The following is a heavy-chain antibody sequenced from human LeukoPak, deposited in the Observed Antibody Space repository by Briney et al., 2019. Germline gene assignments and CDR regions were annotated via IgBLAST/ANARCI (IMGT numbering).Heavy chain of an antibody. V-gene: IGHV3-30-3*01. J-gene: IGHJ3*02. CDR2: ISYDGSNK. CDR1: GFTFSSYA. CDR3: ARDSGWPPDAFDI. D-gene: IGHD5-24*01. Sequence: GRSLRLSCAASGFTFSSYAMHWVRQAPGKGLEWVAVISYDGSNKYYADSVKGRFTISRDNSKNTLYLQMNSLRAEDTAVYYCARDSGWPPDAFDIWGQGTMVTVSS.